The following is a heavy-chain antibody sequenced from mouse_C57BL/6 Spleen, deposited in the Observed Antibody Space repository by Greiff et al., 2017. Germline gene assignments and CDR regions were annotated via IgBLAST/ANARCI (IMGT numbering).Heavy chain of an antibody. J-gene: IGHJ4*01. V-gene: IGHV2-5*01. CDR3: AKNDGYYSYAMDY. CDR2: IWRGGST. CDR1: GFSFTSYG. Sequence: QVQLKESGPGLVQPSQSLSITCTVSGFSFTSYGVHWVRQSPRKGLEWLGVIWRGGSTDYNAAFMPSLSITKDNSKSKVFFKMNSLQADDTAIYYCAKNDGYYSYAMDYWGQGTSVTVSS. D-gene: IGHD2-3*01.